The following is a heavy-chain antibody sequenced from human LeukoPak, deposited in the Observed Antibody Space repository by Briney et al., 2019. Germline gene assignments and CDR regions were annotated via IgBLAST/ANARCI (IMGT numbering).Heavy chain of an antibody. J-gene: IGHJ4*02. CDR1: GYTFTSYG. Sequence: ASVKVSCKASGYTFTSYGITWLRQAPAQGLEWMGWISAYNGNTNHAQKLQGRVTMTTDASTSTVYMELRSLRSDDTAVYYCARGPYSGSYFEPYYFDYWGQGTLVTVSS. CDR2: ISAYNGNT. CDR3: ARGPYSGSYFEPYYFDY. V-gene: IGHV1-18*01. D-gene: IGHD1-26*01.